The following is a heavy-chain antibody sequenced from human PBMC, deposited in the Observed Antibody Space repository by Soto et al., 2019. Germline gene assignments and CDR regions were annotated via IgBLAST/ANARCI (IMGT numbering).Heavy chain of an antibody. V-gene: IGHV3-49*03. CDR1: GFTFGDYA. CDR2: IRSKAYGGTT. CDR3: TLYYYGSGSYYNAPSYYGMDV. Sequence: AGGSLRLSCTASGFTFGDYAMSWFRQAPGKGLEWVGFIRSKAYGGTTEYAASVKGRFTISRDDSKSIAYLQMNSLKTEDTAVYYCTLYYYGSGSYYNAPSYYGMDVWGQGTTVTVSS. J-gene: IGHJ6*02. D-gene: IGHD3-10*01.